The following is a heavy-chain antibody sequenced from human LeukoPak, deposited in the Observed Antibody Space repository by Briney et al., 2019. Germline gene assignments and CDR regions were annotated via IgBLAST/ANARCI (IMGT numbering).Heavy chain of an antibody. CDR1: GFTFSSYA. CDR3: ARDGGFEWELLPYFDY. CDR2: ISYDGSNK. Sequence: GRSLRLSCAASGFTFSSYAMHWVRQAPGKGLEWVAVISYDGSNKYYADSVKGRFTISRDNSKNTLYLQMNSLRAEDTAVYYCARDGGFEWELLPYFDYWGQGTLVTVSS. D-gene: IGHD1-26*01. V-gene: IGHV3-30-3*01. J-gene: IGHJ4*02.